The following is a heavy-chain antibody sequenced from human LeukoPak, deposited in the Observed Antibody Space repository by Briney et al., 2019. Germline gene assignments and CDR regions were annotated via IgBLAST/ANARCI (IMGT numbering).Heavy chain of an antibody. D-gene: IGHD3-10*01. CDR1: GYTFTSYG. J-gene: IGHJ6*03. Sequence: ASVKVSCKASGYTFTSYGINWVRQATGQGLEGMGWMNPNSGNTGYAQKFQGRATMTRNTSISTAYMELSSLRSEDTAVYYCARALRSYYYYYYMDVWGKGTTVTVSS. CDR3: ARALRSYYYYYYMDV. V-gene: IGHV1-8*01. CDR2: MNPNSGNT.